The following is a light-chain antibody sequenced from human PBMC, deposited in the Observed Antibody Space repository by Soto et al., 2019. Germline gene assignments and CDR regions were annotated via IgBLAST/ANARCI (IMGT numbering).Light chain of an antibody. CDR2: DNT. CDR3: GTWDSSLTNGRAV. CDR1: SSDIGAGYR. Sequence: QSVLTQPPSVSGAPGERVTISCTGSSSDIGAGYRVRWYQQVPGTAPKLLIYDNTNRPSGVSVRFSGSKSGTSASLAISGLQAEDEADYYCGTWDSSLTNGRAVFGGGTKLTVL. J-gene: IGLJ3*02. V-gene: IGLV1-40*01.